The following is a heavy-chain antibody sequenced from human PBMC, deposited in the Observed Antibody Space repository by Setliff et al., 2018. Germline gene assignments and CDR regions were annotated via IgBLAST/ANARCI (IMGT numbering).Heavy chain of an antibody. CDR2: INHSGST. D-gene: IGHD3-22*01. V-gene: IGHV4-34*01. CDR1: GGSFSGYY. J-gene: IGHJ4*02. Sequence: LTCAVYGGSFSGYYWSWIRQPPGKGLEWIGEINHSGSTNYNPSLKSRVTISVDTSKNQFSLKLSSVTAADTAVYYCARYYDSSGYYDADFDYWGQGTLVTVSS. CDR3: ARYYDSSGYYDADFDY.